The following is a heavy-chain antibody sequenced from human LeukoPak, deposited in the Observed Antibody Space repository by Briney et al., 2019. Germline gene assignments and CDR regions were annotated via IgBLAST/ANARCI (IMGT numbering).Heavy chain of an antibody. J-gene: IGHJ4*02. CDR2: ISGSGGST. CDR1: GFTFSSYA. Sequence: GGSLRLSCAASGFTFSSYAMSWVRQAPGKGLEWVSAISGSGGSTYYADSVKGRFTISRDNSKNTLYLQMNSLRAEDTAVYYCVKDVKMVRRRFDYWGQGTLVTVSS. D-gene: IGHD3-10*01. CDR3: VKDVKMVRRRFDY. V-gene: IGHV3-23*01.